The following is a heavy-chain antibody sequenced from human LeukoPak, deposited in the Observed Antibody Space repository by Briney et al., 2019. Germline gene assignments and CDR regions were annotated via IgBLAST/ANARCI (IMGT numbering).Heavy chain of an antibody. J-gene: IGHJ4*02. CDR1: GFTFSSYS. CDR3: ASLDGYNEINPLGY. D-gene: IGHD5-24*01. CDR2: IRYDGSNK. Sequence: GGSLRLSCTASGFTFSSYSMNWVRQAPGKGLEWVAFIRYDGSNKYYADSVKGRFTISRDNSKNTLYLQMNSLRAEDTAVYYCASLDGYNEINPLGYWGQGTLVTVSS. V-gene: IGHV3-30*02.